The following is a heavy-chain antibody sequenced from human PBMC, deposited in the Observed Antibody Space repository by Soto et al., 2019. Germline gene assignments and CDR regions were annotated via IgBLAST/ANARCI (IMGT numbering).Heavy chain of an antibody. J-gene: IGHJ5*02. D-gene: IGHD6-19*01. Sequence: QVQLQQWGAGLLKPSETLSLTCAVYGGSFSGYYWSWIRQPPGKGLEWIGEINHSGSTNYTPSLKCRVTISVDTSKNQFALKLSSVTAADTAVYYCARWGASSGWYGNWFDPWGQGTLVTVSS. CDR1: GGSFSGYY. CDR2: INHSGST. V-gene: IGHV4-34*01. CDR3: ARWGASSGWYGNWFDP.